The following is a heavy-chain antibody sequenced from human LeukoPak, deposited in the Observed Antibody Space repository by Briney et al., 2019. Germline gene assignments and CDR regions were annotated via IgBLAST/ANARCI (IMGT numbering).Heavy chain of an antibody. V-gene: IGHV3-48*01. J-gene: IGHJ4*02. CDR2: ISTSTSTI. Sequence: GGSLRLSCAASGFTFSSYSMNWVRQAPGKGLEWVSYISTSTSTIYYADSVKGRFTISRDNAKNSLYLQMNSLRVEDTAVYYCARAYSSSLDWGQGTLVTVSS. D-gene: IGHD3-22*01. CDR3: ARAYSSSLD. CDR1: GFTFSSYS.